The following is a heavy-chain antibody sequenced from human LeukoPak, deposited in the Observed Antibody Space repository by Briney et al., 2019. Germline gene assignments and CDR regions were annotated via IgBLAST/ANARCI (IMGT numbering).Heavy chain of an antibody. V-gene: IGHV3-30-3*01. CDR3: AKDGIMGGSGSFLGS. CDR2: ISHIGSNK. Sequence: GRSLRLSCAASGFTLSNYAMHWVRQAPGKGLEWLALISHIGSNKYYADSVKGRFTISRDTSENTLYLQMNSLRPEDTAVYYCAKDGIMGGSGSFLGSWGQGSLVTVSS. CDR1: GFTLSNYA. J-gene: IGHJ5*02. D-gene: IGHD3-10*01.